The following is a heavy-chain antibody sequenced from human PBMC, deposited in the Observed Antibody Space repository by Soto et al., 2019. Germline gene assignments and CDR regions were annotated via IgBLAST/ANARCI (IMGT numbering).Heavy chain of an antibody. V-gene: IGHV3-21*01. CDR2: ISSSSSYI. Sequence: EVQLVESGGGLVKPGGSLRLSCAASGFTFSSYSMNWVRQAPGKGLEWVSSISSSSSYIYYADSVRGRFTISRDNAKNSLYLQMNSLRAEDTAVYYCARVPRGDGDYGWGQGTLVTVSS. D-gene: IGHD4-17*01. CDR1: GFTFSSYS. J-gene: IGHJ4*02. CDR3: ARVPRGDGDYG.